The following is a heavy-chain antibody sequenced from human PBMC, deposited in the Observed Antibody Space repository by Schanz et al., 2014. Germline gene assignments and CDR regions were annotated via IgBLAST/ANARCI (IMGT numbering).Heavy chain of an antibody. V-gene: IGHV3-53*01. D-gene: IGHD5-12*01. Sequence: EVQLVESGGGLIQPGGSLRLSCAVSGFTVNTNYMSWVRQAPGKGLEWISSMYINSGSTQYADSVKGRFIISRDSSKNTLFLQMNSLRAEDTAVYFCARDGGRDGYNLAVDVWGQGTLVTVSS. CDR1: GFTVNTNY. J-gene: IGHJ3*01. CDR3: ARDGGRDGYNLAVDV. CDR2: MYINSGST.